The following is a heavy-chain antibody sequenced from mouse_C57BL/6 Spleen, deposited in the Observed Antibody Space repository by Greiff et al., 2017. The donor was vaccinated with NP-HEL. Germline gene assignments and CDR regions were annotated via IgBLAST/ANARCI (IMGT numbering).Heavy chain of an antibody. D-gene: IGHD2-4*01. J-gene: IGHJ2*01. Sequence: VQLQQSGAELVKPGASVKLSCKASGYTFTSYWMHWVKQRPGQGLEWIGMIHPNSGSTNYNEKFKSKATLTVDKSSSTAYMQLSSLTSEDSAVYYCARRYDYDESYFDYWGQGTTLTVSS. CDR3: ARRYDYDESYFDY. CDR2: IHPNSGST. CDR1: GYTFTSYW. V-gene: IGHV1-64*01.